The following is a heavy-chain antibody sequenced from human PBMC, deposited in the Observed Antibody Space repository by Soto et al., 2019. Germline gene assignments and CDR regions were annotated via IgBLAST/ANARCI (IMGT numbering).Heavy chain of an antibody. CDR2: IYTSGST. D-gene: IGHD6-13*01. V-gene: IGHV4-4*07. J-gene: IGHJ5*02. CDR3: PRGKGIAAAGPWWLVP. CDR1: GGSISSYY. Sequence: SETLSLTCTVSGGSISSYYWSWIRQPAGKGLEWIGRIYTSGSTNYNPSLKSRVTMSVDTSKNQFSLKVSSVTAADPAVYYCPRGKGIAAAGPWWLVPWGQGTLVTVSS.